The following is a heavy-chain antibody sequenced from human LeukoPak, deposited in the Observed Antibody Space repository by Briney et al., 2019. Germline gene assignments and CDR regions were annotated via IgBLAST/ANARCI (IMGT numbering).Heavy chain of an antibody. V-gene: IGHV3-30*04. D-gene: IGHD3-22*01. CDR1: GFTFSSYA. CDR2: ISYDGSNK. J-gene: IGHJ4*02. CDR3: ARESYYYDSSGYIPTYYFDY. Sequence: PGGSLRLSCAASGFTFSSYAMHWVRQAPGKGLEWVAVISYDGSNKYYADSVKGRFTISRDNSKNTLYLQMNSLRAEDTAVYYCARESYYYDSSGYIPTYYFDYWGQGTLVTVSS.